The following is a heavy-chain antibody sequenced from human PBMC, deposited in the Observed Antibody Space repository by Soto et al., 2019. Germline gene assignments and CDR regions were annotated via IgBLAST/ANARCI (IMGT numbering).Heavy chain of an antibody. J-gene: IGHJ4*02. CDR1: GGSISSYY. CDR3: ARERRIAAATASVFDY. V-gene: IGHV4-59*01. Sequence: PSETLSLTCTVSGGSISSYYWSWIRQPAGKGLEWVGYIYYSGSTNYNPSLKSRVTISVDTSKNQFSLKLSSVTAADTAVYYCARERRIAAATASVFDYWGQGTLVTVSS. CDR2: IYYSGST. D-gene: IGHD6-13*01.